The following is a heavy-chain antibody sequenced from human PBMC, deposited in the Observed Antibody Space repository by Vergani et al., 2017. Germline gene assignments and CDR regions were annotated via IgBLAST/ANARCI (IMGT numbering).Heavy chain of an antibody. J-gene: IGHJ4*02. V-gene: IGHV3-23*01. CDR2: ISGSGGST. Sequence: EVQLLESGGGLVQPGGSLRLSCAASGFTFSSYAMSWVRQAPGKGLEWVSAISGSGGSTYYADSVKGRFTISRANSKNTLYLQMNSLRAEDTAVYYCAKARGDIVVVPAAPTPYFDYWGQGTLVTVSS. D-gene: IGHD2-2*01. CDR3: AKARGDIVVVPAAPTPYFDY. CDR1: GFTFSSYA.